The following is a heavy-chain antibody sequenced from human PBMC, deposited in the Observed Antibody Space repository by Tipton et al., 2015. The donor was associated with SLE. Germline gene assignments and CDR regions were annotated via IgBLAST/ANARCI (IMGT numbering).Heavy chain of an antibody. CDR3: ARHPQYYYGSGSWDFDI. Sequence: TLSLTCAVSGYSISSGYYWGWIRQPPGKGLEWIGSIYYSGSTYYNPSLKSRVTISVDTSKNQFSLKLSSVTAADTAVYYCARHPQYYYGSGSWDFDIWGQGTMVTVSS. V-gene: IGHV4-38-2*01. CDR1: GYSISSGYY. J-gene: IGHJ3*02. D-gene: IGHD3-10*01. CDR2: IYYSGST.